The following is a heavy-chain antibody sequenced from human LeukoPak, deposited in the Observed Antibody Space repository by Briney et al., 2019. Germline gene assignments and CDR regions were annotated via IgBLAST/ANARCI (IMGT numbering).Heavy chain of an antibody. CDR2: IWYDGSNK. Sequence: GGSLRLSCAASGFTFSSYGMHWVRQAPGKGLGGVAVIWYDGSNKYYADSVKGRFTISRDNSKNTLYLQMNSLRAEDTAVYYCARYGGYVDYWGQGTLVTVSS. CDR1: GFTFSSYG. D-gene: IGHD4/OR15-4a*01. V-gene: IGHV3-33*01. CDR3: ARYGGYVDY. J-gene: IGHJ4*02.